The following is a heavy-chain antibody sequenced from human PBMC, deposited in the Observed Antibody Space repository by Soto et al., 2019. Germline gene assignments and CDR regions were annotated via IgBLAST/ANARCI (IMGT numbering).Heavy chain of an antibody. Sequence: GGSLRLSCAASGFTFDDYAMHWVRQAPGKGLEWVSGISWNSGSIGYADSVKGRFTISRDNAKNSLYLQMNSLRAEDTAFYYCAKDGSSAYYYYMDVWGKGTSVTVSS. D-gene: IGHD3-10*01. CDR1: GFTFDDYA. CDR3: AKDGSSAYYYYMDV. CDR2: ISWNSGSI. J-gene: IGHJ6*03. V-gene: IGHV3-9*01.